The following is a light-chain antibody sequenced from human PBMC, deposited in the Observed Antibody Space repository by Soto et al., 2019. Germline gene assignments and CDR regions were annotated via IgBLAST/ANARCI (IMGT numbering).Light chain of an antibody. CDR2: SDN. Sequence: QSVLTQPASVSGSPGQSVTISCTGTSSDVGDYNYVCWYQQFPGTAPRLLIYSDNQRPSGVPDRFSASKSGASASLAISGLQSEDEADFYCAAWDDSLNGCVFGTGTKVTVL. J-gene: IGLJ1*01. CDR1: SSDVGDYNY. CDR3: AAWDDSLNGCV. V-gene: IGLV1-44*01.